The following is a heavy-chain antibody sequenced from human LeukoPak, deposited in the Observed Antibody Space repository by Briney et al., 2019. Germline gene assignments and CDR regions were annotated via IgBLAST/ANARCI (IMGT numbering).Heavy chain of an antibody. V-gene: IGHV3-21*04. CDR3: ASKRWVQLPYSDY. D-gene: IGHD5-24*01. J-gene: IGHJ4*02. CDR2: ISSSSSYI. Sequence: GGSLRLSCAASGFTFSSYSMNWVRQAPGKGLEWVSSISSSSSYIYYADSVKGRFTISRDNAKNSLYPQMNSLRAEDTAVYYCASKRWVQLPYSDYWGQGTLVTVSS. CDR1: GFTFSSYS.